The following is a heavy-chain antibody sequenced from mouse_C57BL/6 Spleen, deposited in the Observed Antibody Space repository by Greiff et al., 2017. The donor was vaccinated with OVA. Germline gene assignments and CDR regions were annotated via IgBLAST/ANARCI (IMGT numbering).Heavy chain of an antibody. CDR3: ASLDDSYWYFDV. Sequence: EVKLVESGGDLVKPGGSLKLSCAASGFTFSSYGMSWVRQTPDKRLEWVATISSGGSYTYYPDSVKGRFTISRDNAKNTLYLQMSSLTSEDTAMYYCASLDDSYWYFDVWGTGTTVTVSS. V-gene: IGHV5-6*02. CDR2: ISSGGSYT. J-gene: IGHJ1*03. D-gene: IGHD2-4*01. CDR1: GFTFSSYG.